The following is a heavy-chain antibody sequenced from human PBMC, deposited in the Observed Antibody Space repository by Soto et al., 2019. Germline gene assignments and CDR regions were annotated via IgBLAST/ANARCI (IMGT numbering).Heavy chain of an antibody. CDR1: GCSISSGDYY. CDR2: IYYSGST. Sequence: AXETLSLTCTVSGCSISSGDYYWSWIRQPPGKGLEWIGYIYYSGSTYYNPSLKSRVTISVDTSKNQFSLKLSSVTAADTAVYYCARDRVDIVAIPVGHGMDAWGQGTTVTVSS. D-gene: IGHD5-12*01. CDR3: ARDRVDIVAIPVGHGMDA. J-gene: IGHJ6*02. V-gene: IGHV4-30-4*01.